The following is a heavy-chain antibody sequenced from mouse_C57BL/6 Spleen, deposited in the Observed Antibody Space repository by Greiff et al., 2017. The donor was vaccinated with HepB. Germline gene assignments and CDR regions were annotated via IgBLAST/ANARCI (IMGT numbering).Heavy chain of an antibody. D-gene: IGHD2-5*01. CDR1: GYTFTSYW. CDR2: IDPSDSET. V-gene: IGHV1-52*01. Sequence: QVQLQQPGAELVRPGSSVKLSCKASGYTFTSYWMHWVKQRPIQGLEWIGNIDPSDSETHYNQKFKDKATLTVDKSSSTAYMQLSSLTSEDSAVYYCARLGDSNYFYAMDYWGQGTSVTVSS. J-gene: IGHJ4*01. CDR3: ARLGDSNYFYAMDY.